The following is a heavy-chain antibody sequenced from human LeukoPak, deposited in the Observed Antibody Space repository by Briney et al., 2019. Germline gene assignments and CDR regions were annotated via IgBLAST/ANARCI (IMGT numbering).Heavy chain of an antibody. Sequence: SETLSLTCTVSGGSISSNYWSWIRQPPGKGLEWIGYIYYSGSTNYNPSLKSRVTISVDTSKNQFSLKLSSVTAADTAVYYCARGQLSRRAAAVPSLDYWGQGTLVTVSS. D-gene: IGHD6-13*01. CDR3: ARGQLSRRAAAVPSLDY. J-gene: IGHJ4*02. CDR1: GGSISSNY. CDR2: IYYSGST. V-gene: IGHV4-59*01.